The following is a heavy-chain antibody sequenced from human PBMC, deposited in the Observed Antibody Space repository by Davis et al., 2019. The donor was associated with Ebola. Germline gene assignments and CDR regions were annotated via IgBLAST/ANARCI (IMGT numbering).Heavy chain of an antibody. V-gene: IGHV3-30*18. CDR2: ISYDGSNK. J-gene: IGHJ6*02. D-gene: IGHD3-3*01. Sequence: GESLKISCAASGFTFSSYGMHWVRQAPGKGLEWVAVISYDGSNKYYADSVKGRFTISRDNSKNTLYLQMNSLRAEDTAVYYCAKDQLHYDFWSGYPYYYYGMDVWGQGTTVTVSS. CDR3: AKDQLHYDFWSGYPYYYYGMDV. CDR1: GFTFSSYG.